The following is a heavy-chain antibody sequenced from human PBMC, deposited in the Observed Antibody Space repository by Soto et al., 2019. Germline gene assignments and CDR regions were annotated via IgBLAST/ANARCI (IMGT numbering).Heavy chain of an antibody. V-gene: IGHV1-8*01. J-gene: IGHJ6*02. Sequence: QVQLVQSGAEVKKPGASLKVSFKASGYTFTSYDINWVRRATGQGLEWMGWMNPNSANTGYAQKFQGRVTMTRNTSISTAYMELSSRRSEDTAVYYCAREGGRGMDVWGQGPTVTVSS. CDR1: GYTFTSYD. CDR2: MNPNSANT. D-gene: IGHD3-16*01. CDR3: AREGGRGMDV.